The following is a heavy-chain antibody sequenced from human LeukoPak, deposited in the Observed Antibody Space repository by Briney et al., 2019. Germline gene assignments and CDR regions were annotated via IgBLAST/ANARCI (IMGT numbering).Heavy chain of an antibody. CDR1: GFTFSSYA. D-gene: IGHD2-15*01. V-gene: IGHV3-33*08. CDR3: ARRTIGDDSIDY. CDR2: IWYDGSNK. Sequence: PGGSLRLSCAASGFTFSSYAMHWVRQAPGKGLEWVAVIWYDGSNKYYADSVKGRFTISRDNSKNTLYLQMNSLRAEDTAVYYCARRTIGDDSIDYWGQGTLVTVSS. J-gene: IGHJ4*02.